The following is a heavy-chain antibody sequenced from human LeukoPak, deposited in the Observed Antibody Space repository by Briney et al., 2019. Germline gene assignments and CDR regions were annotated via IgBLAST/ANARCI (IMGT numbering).Heavy chain of an antibody. CDR2: INHSGST. D-gene: IGHD2-2*01. CDR3: AREGYCSSTSCYFQGVYFQH. Sequence: SETLSLTCAVYGGSFSGYYWSWIRQPPGKGLDWIGEINHSGSTNYNPSLKSRVTISVDTSKNQFSLKLSSVTAADTAVYYCAREGYCSSTSCYFQGVYFQHWGQGTLVTVSS. V-gene: IGHV4-34*01. CDR1: GGSFSGYY. J-gene: IGHJ1*01.